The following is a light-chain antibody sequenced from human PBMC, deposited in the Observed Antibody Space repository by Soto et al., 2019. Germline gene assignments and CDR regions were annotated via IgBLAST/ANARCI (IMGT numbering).Light chain of an antibody. CDR2: GVS. Sequence: EIVLTQFPGTLSLSPGEGATLSCRASQSVSGDSLAWYRQKLGQAPRLLIYGVSNRATGLPDRFSGGGSGTDFTLTISRLEPTDSAVYYCQQYGTSTPTFGQGTRLEI. CDR1: QSVSGDS. CDR3: QQYGTSTPT. V-gene: IGKV3-20*01. J-gene: IGKJ2*01.